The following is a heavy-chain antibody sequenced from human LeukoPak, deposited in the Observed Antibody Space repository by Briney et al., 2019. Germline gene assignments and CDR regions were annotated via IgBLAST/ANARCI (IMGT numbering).Heavy chain of an antibody. CDR2: IIPILGIA. D-gene: IGHD6-13*01. CDR3: AREGSSHGALDY. Sequence: SVKVSCKASGGTFSSYAISWVRQAPGQGLEWMGRIIPILGIANYAQKFQGRVTITADKSTSTAYMELSSLRSEDTAVYYCAREGSSHGALDYWGQGTLVTVSS. V-gene: IGHV1-69*04. J-gene: IGHJ4*02. CDR1: GGTFSSYA.